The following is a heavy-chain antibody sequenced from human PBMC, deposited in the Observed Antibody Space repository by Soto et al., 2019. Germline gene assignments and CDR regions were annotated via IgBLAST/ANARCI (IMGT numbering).Heavy chain of an antibody. V-gene: IGHV4-59*01. CDR1: GGSISSYY. D-gene: IGHD3-22*01. CDR3: ARDRSGYYGNWFDP. J-gene: IGHJ5*02. CDR2: IYYSGST. Sequence: SSETLSLTCTVSGGSISSYYWSWIRQPPGKGLEWIGYIYYSGSTNYNPSLKSRVTISVDTSKNQFSLKLSSVTAADTAVYYCARDRSGYYGNWFDPWGQGTLVTVSS.